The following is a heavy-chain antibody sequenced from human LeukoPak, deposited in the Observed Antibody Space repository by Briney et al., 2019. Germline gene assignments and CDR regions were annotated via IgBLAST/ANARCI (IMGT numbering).Heavy chain of an antibody. CDR1: GFTFSNYG. D-gene: IGHD3-10*01. V-gene: IGHV3-30*02. Sequence: GGSLRLSCVASGFTFSNYGMHWVRQAPGKGLEWVAFIRYDGSNKYYADSVKGRFTISRDNSKNTLFLQMNSLRAEDTAVYYCAKAAILLNFYYFDYWGPGTQVSVAS. CDR3: AKAAILLNFYYFDY. CDR2: IRYDGSNK. J-gene: IGHJ4*02.